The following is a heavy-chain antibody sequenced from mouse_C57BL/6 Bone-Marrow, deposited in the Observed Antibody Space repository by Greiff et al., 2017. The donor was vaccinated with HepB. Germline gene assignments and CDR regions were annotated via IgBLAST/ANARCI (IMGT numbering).Heavy chain of an antibody. CDR1: GYAFSSSW. CDR2: IYPGDGDT. V-gene: IGHV1-82*01. CDR3: AGYRGYFDV. J-gene: IGHJ1*03. D-gene: IGHD2-14*01. Sequence: LQESGPELVKPGASVKISCKASGYAFSSSWMNWVKQRPGKGLEWIGRIYPGDGDTNYNGKFKGKATLTADKSSSTAYMQLSSLTSEDSAVYFCAGYRGYFDVWGTGTTVTVSS.